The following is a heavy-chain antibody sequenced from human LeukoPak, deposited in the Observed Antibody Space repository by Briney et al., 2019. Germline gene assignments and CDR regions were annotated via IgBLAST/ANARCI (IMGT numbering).Heavy chain of an antibody. Sequence: GGSLRLSCAASGFTFDDYAMHWVRQAPGKGLEWVSGISWNSGSIGYADSVKGRFTISRDNAKNSLYLQMNSLRAEDTALYYCAKTLTSGSYNHDAFDIWGQGTMVTVSS. V-gene: IGHV3-9*01. D-gene: IGHD1-26*01. CDR2: ISWNSGSI. CDR1: GFTFDDYA. CDR3: AKTLTSGSYNHDAFDI. J-gene: IGHJ3*02.